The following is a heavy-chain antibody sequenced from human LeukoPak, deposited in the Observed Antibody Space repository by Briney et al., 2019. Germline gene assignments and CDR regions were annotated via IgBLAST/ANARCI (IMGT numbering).Heavy chain of an antibody. CDR2: IYSGGST. J-gene: IGHJ6*02. CDR1: GFTVSSNY. V-gene: IGHV3-53*01. Sequence: GGSLRLSCAASGFTVSSNYMSWVRQAPGKGLEWVSVIYSGGSTYYADSVKGRFTISRDNSKNTLYLQMNSLRAEDTAVYYCARVLSPVGGYNPIGMDVWGQGTTVTVSS. CDR3: ARVLSPVGGYNPIGMDV. D-gene: IGHD5-24*01.